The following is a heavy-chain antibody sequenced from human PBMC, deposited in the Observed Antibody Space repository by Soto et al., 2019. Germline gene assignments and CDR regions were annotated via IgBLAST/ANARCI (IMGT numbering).Heavy chain of an antibody. Sequence: SETLSLTCTVSGGSISSYYWSWIRQPPGKGLKWIGYIYYSGSTNYNPSIKSRVTISVDTSKNQFSLKLSSVTAADTAVYYCARRYGSGFDYWGQGTLVTVSS. V-gene: IGHV4-59*08. CDR1: GGSISSYY. CDR3: ARRYGSGFDY. D-gene: IGHD3-10*01. J-gene: IGHJ4*02. CDR2: IYYSGST.